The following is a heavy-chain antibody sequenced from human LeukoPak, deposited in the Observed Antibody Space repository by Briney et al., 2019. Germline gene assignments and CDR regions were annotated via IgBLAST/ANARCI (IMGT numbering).Heavy chain of an antibody. CDR1: GFTFDDYA. D-gene: IGHD5-24*01. Sequence: PGGSLRLSCAASGFTFDDYAMHWVRQAPGKGLEWVSGISWNSGSIGYADSVKGRFTISRDNAKNSLYLQMNSLRAEDTALYYCAKETRDGYNFDYWGQGTLVTVSS. CDR2: ISWNSGSI. V-gene: IGHV3-9*01. J-gene: IGHJ4*02. CDR3: AKETRDGYNFDY.